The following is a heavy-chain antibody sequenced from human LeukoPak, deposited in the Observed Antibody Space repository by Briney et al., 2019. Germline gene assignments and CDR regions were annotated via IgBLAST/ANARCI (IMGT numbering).Heavy chain of an antibody. CDR3: ARGPYYYGSGSYNQFDY. CDR2: ISSSSSYI. CDR1: GFTFSSYS. Sequence: GGSLRLSCAASGFTFSSYSMNWVRQAPGKGLEWVSSISSSSSYIYYADSVKGRFTISRDNAKNSLYLQVNSLRAEDTAVYYCARGPYYYGSGSYNQFDYWGQGTLVTVSS. V-gene: IGHV3-21*01. D-gene: IGHD3-10*01. J-gene: IGHJ4*02.